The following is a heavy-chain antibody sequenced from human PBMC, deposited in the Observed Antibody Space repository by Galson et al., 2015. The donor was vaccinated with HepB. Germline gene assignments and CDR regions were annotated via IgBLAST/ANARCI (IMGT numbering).Heavy chain of an antibody. CDR2: ISYDGSNK. CDR1: GFTFSSYA. CDR3: ARGARGPRGVRNLFFDY. D-gene: IGHD3-10*01. Sequence: SLRLSCAASGFTFSSYAMHWVRQAPGKGLEWVAVISYDGSNKYYADSVKGRFTISRDNSKNTLYLQMNSLRAEDTAVYYCARGARGPRGVRNLFFDYWGQGTLVTVSS. V-gene: IGHV3-30*04. J-gene: IGHJ4*02.